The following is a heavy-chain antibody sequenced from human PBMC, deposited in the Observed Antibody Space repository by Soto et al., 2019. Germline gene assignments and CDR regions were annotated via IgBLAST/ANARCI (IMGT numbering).Heavy chain of an antibody. D-gene: IGHD3-16*02. J-gene: IGHJ4*02. Sequence: GSLRLSCAASGFTFSSYWMHWVRQAPGKGLVWVSRINSDGSSTSYADSVKGRFTISRDNAKNTLYLQMNSLRAEDTAVYYCARDPSFQDDYIWGSYRYFDYWGQGTLVTVSS. CDR1: GFTFSSYW. CDR3: ARDPSFQDDYIWGSYRYFDY. CDR2: INSDGSST. V-gene: IGHV3-74*01.